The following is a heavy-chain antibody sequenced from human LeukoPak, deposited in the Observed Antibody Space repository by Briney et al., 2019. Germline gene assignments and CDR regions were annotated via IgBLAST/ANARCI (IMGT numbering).Heavy chain of an antibody. D-gene: IGHD3-16*02. CDR3: ARGRDYVWGSYRPFDY. Sequence: PSETLSLTCAVYGGSFSGYYWSWIRQPPGKGLEWIGEINHSGSTNYNPSLKSRVTISVGTSKNQFSLKLSSVTAADTAVYYCARGRDYVWGSYRPFDYWGQGTLVTVSS. CDR2: INHSGST. J-gene: IGHJ4*02. CDR1: GGSFSGYY. V-gene: IGHV4-34*01.